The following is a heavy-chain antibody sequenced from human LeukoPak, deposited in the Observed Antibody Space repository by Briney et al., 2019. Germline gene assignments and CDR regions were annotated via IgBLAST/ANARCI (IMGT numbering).Heavy chain of an antibody. CDR2: IRYDGSNK. D-gene: IGHD5-24*01. J-gene: IGHJ4*02. V-gene: IGHV3-30*02. CDR1: GFTFSSYG. CDR3: ARRDGYNTFYFEY. Sequence: GGSLRLSCAASGFTFSSYGMHWVRQAPGKGLEWVTFIRYDGSNKYYADSVKGRFTISRDNAKNSLHLQMNSLRAEDTAVYYCARRDGYNTFYFEYWGQGTLVTVSS.